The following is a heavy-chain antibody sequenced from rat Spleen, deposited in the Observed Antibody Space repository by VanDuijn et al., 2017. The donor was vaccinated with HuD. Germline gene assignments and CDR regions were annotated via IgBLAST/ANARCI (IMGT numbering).Heavy chain of an antibody. Sequence: EVQLVESGGGLVQPGRSMKLSCAASGFTFSNYYMAWVRQAPTKGLEWVACISTGGGNTYYRDSVKGRFTISRDNAKSTLYLQMDSLRSEDTATYYCARRTMGIFDYWGQGVMVTVSS. D-gene: IGHD1-7*01. CDR2: ISTGGGNT. J-gene: IGHJ2*01. CDR1: GFTFSNYY. CDR3: ARRTMGIFDY. V-gene: IGHV5-25*01.